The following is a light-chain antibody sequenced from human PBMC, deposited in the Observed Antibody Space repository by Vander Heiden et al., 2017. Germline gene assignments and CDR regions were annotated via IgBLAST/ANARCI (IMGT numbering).Light chain of an antibody. CDR1: QSIRNY. CDR3: QQSYSTPRT. V-gene: IGKV1-39*01. J-gene: IGKJ2*02. CDR2: GGS. Sequence: DIQITQSPSSLSASIGDRVTITCRASQSIRNYLNWYQQRPGTAPKLLIYGGSTLQSGVPSRFSGSGSGTDYTLTISSLQPEDFATYYCQQSYSTPRTFGQGTRLEIK.